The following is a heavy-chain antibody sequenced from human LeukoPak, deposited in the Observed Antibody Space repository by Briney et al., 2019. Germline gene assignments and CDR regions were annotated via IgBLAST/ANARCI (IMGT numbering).Heavy chain of an antibody. CDR2: IYHSGST. CDR1: GYSISSGYY. D-gene: IGHD1-26*01. V-gene: IGHV4-38-2*02. CDR3: ARVVGAPNWFDP. Sequence: SETLSLTCTVSGYSISSGYYWGWIRQPPGKGLEWIGSIYHSGSTYYNPSLKSRVTISVDTSKNQFSLKLSSVTATDTAVFYCARVVGAPNWFDPWGQGTLVTVSS. J-gene: IGHJ5*02.